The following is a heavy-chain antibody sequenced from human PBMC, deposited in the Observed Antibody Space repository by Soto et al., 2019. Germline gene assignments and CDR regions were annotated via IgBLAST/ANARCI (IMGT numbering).Heavy chain of an antibody. CDR3: AGVIQASSSSRSTFYYGMDV. J-gene: IGHJ6*02. V-gene: IGHV1-69*13. Sequence: SVKVSCKASGGTFSSYAISWVRQAPGQGLEWMGGIIPIFGTANYAQKFQGRVTITADESTSTAYMELSSLRSEDTAVYYCAGVIQASSSSRSTFYYGMDVWGQGTTVTVSS. D-gene: IGHD6-6*01. CDR1: GGTFSSYA. CDR2: IIPIFGTA.